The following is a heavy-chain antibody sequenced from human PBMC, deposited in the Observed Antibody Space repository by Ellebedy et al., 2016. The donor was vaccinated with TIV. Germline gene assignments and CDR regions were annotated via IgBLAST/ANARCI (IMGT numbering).Heavy chain of an antibody. CDR3: VRDDDSNGYYDDLYYFDV. Sequence: GESLKISXAASGFSFSSYSMNWVRQAPGKGLVWVSRIHSDGKTTNYADSVKGRFTISRDNAKNTLYLQMNSLRAEDTAVYYCVRDDDSNGYYDDLYYFDVWGKGTTVTVSS. CDR1: GFSFSSYS. V-gene: IGHV3-74*01. CDR2: IHSDGKTT. J-gene: IGHJ6*03. D-gene: IGHD3-22*01.